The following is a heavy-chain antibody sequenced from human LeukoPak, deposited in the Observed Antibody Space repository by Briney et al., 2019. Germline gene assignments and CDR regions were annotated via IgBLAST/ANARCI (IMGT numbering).Heavy chain of an antibody. CDR1: GYTFTGYG. Sequence: ASVKVSCKASGYTFTGYGISWVRQAPGQGLEWMGWISAYNGNTNYAQKLQGRVTMTTDTSTSTAYMELRGLRSDDTAVYYCAMSSVGALNAFDIWGQGTMVTVSS. CDR2: ISAYNGNT. CDR3: AMSSVGALNAFDI. V-gene: IGHV1-18*01. J-gene: IGHJ3*02. D-gene: IGHD1-26*01.